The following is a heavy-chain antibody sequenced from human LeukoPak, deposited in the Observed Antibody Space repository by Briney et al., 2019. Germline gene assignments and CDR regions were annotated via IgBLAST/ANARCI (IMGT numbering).Heavy chain of an antibody. CDR1: GGSFSGYY. CDR2: INHSGST. Sequence: KSSETLSLTCAVYGGSFSGYYWSWIRQPPGKGLEWIGEINHSGSTNDNPSLKSRVTISVDTSKNQFSLKLSSVTAADTAVYYCAREGYSYGYGLYYYYYMDVWGKGTTVTVSS. CDR3: AREGYSYGYGLYYYYYMDV. D-gene: IGHD5-18*01. J-gene: IGHJ6*03. V-gene: IGHV4-34*01.